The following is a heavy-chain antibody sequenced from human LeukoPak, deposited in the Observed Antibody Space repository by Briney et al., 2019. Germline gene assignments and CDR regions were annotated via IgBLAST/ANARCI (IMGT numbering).Heavy chain of an antibody. V-gene: IGHV3-23*01. CDR2: ISGSGGST. D-gene: IGHD4-11*01. CDR3: AKTTGGYHGYYMDV. Sequence: GWSLTLSCEASGFTFTTYSMTWVRQAPGKGLEWVSAISGSGGSTYYADSVKGRFTISRDNSKNTLYLQMNSLRAEDTAVYYCAKTTGGYHGYYMDVWGKGTTVTVSS. J-gene: IGHJ6*03. CDR1: GFTFTTYS.